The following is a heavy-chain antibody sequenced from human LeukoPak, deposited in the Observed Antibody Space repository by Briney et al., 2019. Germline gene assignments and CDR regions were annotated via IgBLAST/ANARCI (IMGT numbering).Heavy chain of an antibody. D-gene: IGHD6-19*01. CDR1: GFTFSSYA. CDR2: ISGSGGST. V-gene: IGHV3-23*01. Sequence: GGSLRLSCAASGFTFSSYAMTWVRQAPGKGLEWVSAISGSGGSTYYADSVKGRFTISRDNSRNTVSLHMSSLRAEDTALYYCAKDLALAGTGGGFDAWGQGTRVAVSS. J-gene: IGHJ3*01. CDR3: AKDLALAGTGGGFDA.